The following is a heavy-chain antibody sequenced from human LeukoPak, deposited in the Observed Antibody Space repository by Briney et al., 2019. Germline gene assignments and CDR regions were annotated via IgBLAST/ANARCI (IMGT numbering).Heavy chain of an antibody. J-gene: IGHJ5*02. D-gene: IGHD3-10*01. Sequence: ASVKVSCKASGYTFTTYGISWVRQAPGQGLEWMGWINAHNGNTKYVEDFQGRITMATDTSTSTAYMELRSLRSDDTAVYYCASGYYYGSGNYYSNWFDPWGQGTLVTVSS. CDR1: GYTFTTYG. V-gene: IGHV1-18*01. CDR2: INAHNGNT. CDR3: ASGYYYGSGNYYSNWFDP.